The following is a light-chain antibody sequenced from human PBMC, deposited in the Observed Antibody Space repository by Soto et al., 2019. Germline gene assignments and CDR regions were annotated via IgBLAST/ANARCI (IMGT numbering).Light chain of an antibody. CDR2: ASS. V-gene: IGKV1-16*02. CDR3: QQYYTYPWT. J-gene: IGKJ1*01. Sequence: DIQMTQSPSSLSASVGDRVTITCRASQGISYYLAWSQHKPGRAPKSLIYASSILQSGVPSKFSGSGSGTDFTLTISSLQPEDFANYYCQQYYTYPWTFGQGNKVEIK. CDR1: QGISYY.